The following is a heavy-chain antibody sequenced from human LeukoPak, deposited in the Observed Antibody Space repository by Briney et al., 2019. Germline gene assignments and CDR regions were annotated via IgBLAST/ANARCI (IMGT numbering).Heavy chain of an antibody. CDR2: ISSSGSTM. V-gene: IGHV3-48*02. D-gene: IGHD2-21*02. CDR1: GFRFSTYS. CDR3: ARECGPDCSAIYF. Sequence: PGGSLRLSCAAPGFRFSTYSMHWVRQAPGKGLEWVSYISSSGSTMYYADSVKRRFTISRDNAKNSLYLQMNSLRDEDTAVYYCARECGPDCSAIYFWGQGTLVTVSS. J-gene: IGHJ4*02.